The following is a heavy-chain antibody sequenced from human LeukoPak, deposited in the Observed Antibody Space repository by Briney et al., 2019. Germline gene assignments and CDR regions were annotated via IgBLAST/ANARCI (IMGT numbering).Heavy chain of an antibody. CDR3: AFSSGNALDY. Sequence: GASVKVSCKASGGTFSSYAISWVRQAPGQGLEWMGGIIPIFGTANYAQKFQGRVTITADESTSTAYMELSSLRSEDAAVYYCAFSSGNALDYWGQGTLVTVSS. D-gene: IGHD3-22*01. CDR1: GGTFSSYA. CDR2: IIPIFGTA. J-gene: IGHJ4*02. V-gene: IGHV1-69*13.